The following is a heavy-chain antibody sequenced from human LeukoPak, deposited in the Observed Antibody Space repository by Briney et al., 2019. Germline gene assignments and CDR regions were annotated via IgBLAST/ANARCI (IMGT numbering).Heavy chain of an antibody. Sequence: GASVKVSCKASGYTFTSYDINWVRQATGQGLEWLGWMNPNSGNTGYAQKFQGRVTMTWNTSISTAYMELSSLRSEDTAVYYCAREDSSGYNTDCFDYWGQGTLVTVSS. D-gene: IGHD3-22*01. CDR2: MNPNSGNT. V-gene: IGHV1-8*01. CDR1: GYTFTSYD. J-gene: IGHJ4*02. CDR3: AREDSSGYNTDCFDY.